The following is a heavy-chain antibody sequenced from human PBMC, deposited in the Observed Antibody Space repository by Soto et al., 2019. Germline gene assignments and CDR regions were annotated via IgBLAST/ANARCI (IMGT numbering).Heavy chain of an antibody. Sequence: GASVKVSCKASGYTFTSYDINWVRQATGQGLEWMGWMNPNSGNTGYAQKFQGRVTMTRNTSISTAYMELSSLTSEDTAFYYCTSFDSNGYYPQNHYWGPGTQVTVSS. D-gene: IGHD3-22*01. J-gene: IGHJ4*02. CDR1: GYTFTSYD. V-gene: IGHV1-8*01. CDR3: TSFDSNGYYPQNHY. CDR2: MNPNSGNT.